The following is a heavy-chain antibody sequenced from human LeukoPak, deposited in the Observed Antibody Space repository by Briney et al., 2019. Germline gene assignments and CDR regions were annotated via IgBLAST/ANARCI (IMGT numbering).Heavy chain of an antibody. CDR2: ISYDGTNK. D-gene: IGHD2-2*01. CDR1: GFTFSSYA. V-gene: IGHV3-30-3*01. Sequence: GGSLRLSCAASGFTFSSYAMHWVRQAPGKGLEWLTVISYDGTNKYYADSVKGRFTISRDNSKNTLYLQMNSLRDEDTAVYYCARERYCSGISCLRDAFDIWGQGTTVSVSS. J-gene: IGHJ3*02. CDR3: ARERYCSGISCLRDAFDI.